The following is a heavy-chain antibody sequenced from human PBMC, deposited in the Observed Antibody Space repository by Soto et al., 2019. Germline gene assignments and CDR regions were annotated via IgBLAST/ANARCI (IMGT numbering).Heavy chain of an antibody. D-gene: IGHD1-26*01. CDR2: ISYDGSNK. CDR3: AKGLSGSYFDY. Sequence: LRLSCAASGFTFSSHGMHWVRQAPGKGLEWVAVISYDGSNKYYADSVKGRFTISRDNSKNTLYLQMNSLRVEDTAVYYCAKGLSGSYFDYWGQGTLVTVSS. J-gene: IGHJ4*02. CDR1: GFTFSSHG. V-gene: IGHV3-30*18.